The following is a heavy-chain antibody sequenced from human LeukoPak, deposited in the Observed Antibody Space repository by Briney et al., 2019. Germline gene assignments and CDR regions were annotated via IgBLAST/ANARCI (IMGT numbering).Heavy chain of an antibody. CDR3: ARLSPRITAGSYGMDV. V-gene: IGHV5-51*01. CDR2: ISPGVFET. D-gene: IGHD3-10*01. Sequence: GQSLKISCTVPGYSLTSYWIAWVGQTLGKGLEWMGIISPGVFETRTSTSSQGEATLPAANSIATAYLQWSILKASDTAMYYCARLSPRITAGSYGMDVWGQGTTVTVSS. CDR1: GYSLTSYW. J-gene: IGHJ6*02.